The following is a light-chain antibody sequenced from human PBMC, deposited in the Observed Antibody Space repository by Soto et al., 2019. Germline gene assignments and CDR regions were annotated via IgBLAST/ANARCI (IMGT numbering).Light chain of an antibody. CDR3: CSYAGSYTLI. Sequence: QSALTQPRSVSGSPGQSVTISCTGTSTNVGSYNFVSWYQQHPGKAPKFVIYDVSRRPSGVPDRFSGSRSGNTASLTISGLQAEDEAAYYCCSYAGSYTLIFGGGTKLTVL. CDR2: DVS. J-gene: IGLJ2*01. V-gene: IGLV2-11*01. CDR1: STNVGSYNF.